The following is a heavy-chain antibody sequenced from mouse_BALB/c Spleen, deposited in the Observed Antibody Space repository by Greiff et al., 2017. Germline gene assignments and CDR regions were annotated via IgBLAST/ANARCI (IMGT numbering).Heavy chain of an antibody. CDR3: ARNYGYDWLAD. J-gene: IGHJ3*01. D-gene: IGHD1-2*01. V-gene: IGHV14-3*02. CDR2: IYPANGNT. CDR1: GFNIKDTY. Sequence: EVQLQQSGAELVKPGASVKLSCTASGFNIKDTYMHWVKQRPEQGLEWIGRIYPANGNTKYDPKFQGKATITADTSSNTAYLQLSSLTSEDTAVYYCARNYGYDWLADWGEGTGVTVAA.